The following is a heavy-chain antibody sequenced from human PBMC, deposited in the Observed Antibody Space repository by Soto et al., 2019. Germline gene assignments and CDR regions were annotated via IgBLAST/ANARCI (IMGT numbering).Heavy chain of an antibody. D-gene: IGHD3-10*01. J-gene: IGHJ6*02. CDR1: GLSVRNDY. CDR3: VRPLPSGRNYGMDV. CDR2: IYNDGTT. V-gene: IGHV3-53*01. Sequence: GGSLRLSCTASGLSVRNDYMSWVRQAPGMGLEWVSVIYNDGTTYYADSVKGRFTLSRDTSKNTLSLQMDSLRAEDTAVYYCVRPLPSGRNYGMDVWGQGTTVTVSS.